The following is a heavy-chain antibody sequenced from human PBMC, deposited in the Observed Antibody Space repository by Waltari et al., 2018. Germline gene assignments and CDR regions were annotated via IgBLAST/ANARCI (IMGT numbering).Heavy chain of an antibody. CDR2: INHSGST. J-gene: IGHJ5*02. Sequence: QVQLQQWGAGLLKPSETLSLTCAVYGGSFSGYYWSWIRQPPGKGLEWIGEINHSGSTNYNPALKSRVTRSGDTSKNQFSLKLSSVTAADTAVYYCARDSWSNWFDPWGQGTLVTVSS. CDR1: GGSFSGYY. V-gene: IGHV4-34*01. CDR3: ARDSWSNWFDP. D-gene: IGHD6-13*01.